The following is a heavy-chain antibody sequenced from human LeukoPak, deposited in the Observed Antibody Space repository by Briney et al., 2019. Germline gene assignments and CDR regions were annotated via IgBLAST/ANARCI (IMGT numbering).Heavy chain of an antibody. Sequence: PGGSLRLSCAASGFTFSSYSMNWVRQAPGKGLEWVSSISSSSSYIYYADSVKGRFTIPRDNAKNSLYLQMNSLRAEDTAVYYCARTVAAVAGPFDYWGQGTLVTVSS. CDR2: ISSSSSYI. J-gene: IGHJ4*02. V-gene: IGHV3-21*01. D-gene: IGHD6-19*01. CDR3: ARTVAAVAGPFDY. CDR1: GFTFSSYS.